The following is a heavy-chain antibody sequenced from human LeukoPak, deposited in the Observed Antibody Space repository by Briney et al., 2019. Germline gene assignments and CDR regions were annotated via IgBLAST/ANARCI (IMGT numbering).Heavy chain of an antibody. CDR3: TRGLESSQ. CDR2: IKRKSEGEKK. Sequence: GGSLRLSCAASGFTFSNAWMTWVRQAPGKGLDWVGRIKRKSEGEKKVYAGPVKGRFSISRDDYKNPLYLQMNSLKAEDTAVYYCTRGLESSQWGQGTLVIVSS. J-gene: IGHJ4*02. V-gene: IGHV3-15*01. CDR1: GFTFSNAW.